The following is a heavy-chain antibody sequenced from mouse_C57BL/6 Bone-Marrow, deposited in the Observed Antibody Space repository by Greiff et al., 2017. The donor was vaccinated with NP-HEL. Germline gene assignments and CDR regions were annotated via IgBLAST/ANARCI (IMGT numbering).Heavy chain of an antibody. J-gene: IGHJ1*03. V-gene: IGHV7-3*01. CDR2: IRNKANGYTT. CDR3: ASGTYWYVDV. D-gene: IGHD2-14*01. Sequence: EVQGVESGGGLVQPGGSLSLSCAASGFTFTDYYMSWVRQPPGKALEWLGFIRNKANGYTTEYSASVKGRFTISRDNSKSILYLQMNALRAEDSATYYMASGTYWYVDVWGTGTTVTVSS. CDR1: GFTFTDYY.